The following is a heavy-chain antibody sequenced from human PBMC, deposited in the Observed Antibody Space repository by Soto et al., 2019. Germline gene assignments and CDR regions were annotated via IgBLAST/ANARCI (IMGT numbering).Heavy chain of an antibody. Sequence: EVQLLESGGGLVQPGGSLRLSCAASGFTFSSYGMTWVRQAPGKGLEWVSFSSATGAGTYYADSVKGRFTISRDNSKNTVYLQMTSLRADDTAVYYCAKDRRAGGNYGFYFDFWGQGALVIVSS. J-gene: IGHJ5*01. D-gene: IGHD1-7*01. CDR1: GFTFSSYG. V-gene: IGHV3-23*01. CDR2: SSATGAGT. CDR3: AKDRRAGGNYGFYFDF.